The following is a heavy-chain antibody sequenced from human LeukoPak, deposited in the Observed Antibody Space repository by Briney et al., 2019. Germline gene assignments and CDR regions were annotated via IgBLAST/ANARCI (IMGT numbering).Heavy chain of an antibody. CDR1: GGSITSGSYY. V-gene: IGHV4-61*09. CDR3: ARKYSGSYFDR. J-gene: IGHJ4*02. CDR2: ISASGST. D-gene: IGHD1-26*01. Sequence: SETLSLTCTVSGGSITSGSYYWTCIRQPAGKGLEWIGHISASGSTNYNPSLKSRVTISVDTSKNQFSLKLASVTAADTALYYCARKYSGSYFDRWGQGVLVTASS.